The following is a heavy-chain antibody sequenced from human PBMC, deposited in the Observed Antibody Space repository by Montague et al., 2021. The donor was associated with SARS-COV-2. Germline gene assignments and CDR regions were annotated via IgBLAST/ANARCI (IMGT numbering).Heavy chain of an antibody. CDR1: GGSISSYY. D-gene: IGHD6-19*01. Sequence: SETLSLTCTVPGGSISSYYWSWIRQPPGKGLEWIGHIYYSGSTNYNPSLKSRVTISVDTSKNQFSLKLSSVTAADTAVYYCARGSGWMGNAFDIWGQGTMVTVSS. J-gene: IGHJ3*02. CDR2: IYYSGST. CDR3: ARGSGWMGNAFDI. V-gene: IGHV4-59*01.